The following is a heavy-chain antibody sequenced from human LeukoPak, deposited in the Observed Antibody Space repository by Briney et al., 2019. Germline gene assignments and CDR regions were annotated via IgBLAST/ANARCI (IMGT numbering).Heavy chain of an antibody. J-gene: IGHJ1*01. V-gene: IGHV1-8*03. CDR3: ARHRDFWSGYYGATKYFQH. Sequence: GASVKVSCKASGYTFTSYDINWVRQATGQGLEWMGWMNPNSGNTGYAQKFQGRVTITRNTSISTAYMELSSLRSEDTAVYYCARHRDFWSGYYGATKYFQHWGQGTLVTVSS. CDR1: GYTFTSYD. CDR2: MNPNSGNT. D-gene: IGHD3-3*01.